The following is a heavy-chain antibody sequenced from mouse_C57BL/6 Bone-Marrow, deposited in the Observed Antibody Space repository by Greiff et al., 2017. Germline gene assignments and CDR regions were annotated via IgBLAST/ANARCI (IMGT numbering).Heavy chain of an antibody. D-gene: IGHD4-1*01. CDR2: IWRGGST. J-gene: IGHJ2*01. Sequence: QVQLQQSGPGLVQPSQSLSITCTVSGFSLTSYGVHWVRQSPGKGLEWRGVIWRGGSTDYNSASMSRLSITKDNSKNQVFFKMNSLQADDTAIYYCAKNGGNFDWVYFDYWGQGTTLTVSS. CDR1: GFSLTSYG. V-gene: IGHV2-5*01. CDR3: AKNGGNFDWVYFDY.